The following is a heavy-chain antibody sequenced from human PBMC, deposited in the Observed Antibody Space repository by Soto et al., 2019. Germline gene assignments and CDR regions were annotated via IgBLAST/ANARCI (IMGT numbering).Heavy chain of an antibody. V-gene: IGHV4-34*01. J-gene: IGHJ4*02. CDR3: ARGEGSGYFDY. D-gene: IGHD3-10*01. Sequence: SETLSLTCAVYGGSFSGYYWSWIRQPPGKGLEWIGEINHSGSTNYNPSLKSRVTISVDTSKNQFSLKLSSVTAADTAVHYCARGEGSGYFDYCGQGTLVTVSS. CDR2: INHSGST. CDR1: GGSFSGYY.